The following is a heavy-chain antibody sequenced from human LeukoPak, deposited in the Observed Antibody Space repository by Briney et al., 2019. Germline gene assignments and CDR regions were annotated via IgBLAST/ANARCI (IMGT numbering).Heavy chain of an antibody. J-gene: IGHJ3*02. CDR1: GFPFIEYS. V-gene: IGHV3-66*01. CDR2: IYSGGST. CDR3: ARDLDAFDI. Sequence: GGSLRLFCTASGFPFIEYSMNWVRQAPGKGLEWVSVIYSGGSTYYADSVKGRFTISRDNSKNTLYLQMNSLRAEDTAVYYCARDLDAFDIWGQGTMVTVSS.